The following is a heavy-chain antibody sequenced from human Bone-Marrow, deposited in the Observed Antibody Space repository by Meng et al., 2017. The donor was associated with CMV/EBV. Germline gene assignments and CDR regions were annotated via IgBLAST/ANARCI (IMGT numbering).Heavy chain of an antibody. CDR2: ISSSGSTI. CDR1: GFTFSDYY. J-gene: IGHJ5*02. Sequence: GECLKIYCAASGFTFSDYYMSWIRQAPGKGLEWVSYISSSGSTIYYADSVKGRFTISRDNAKNSLYLQMNNLRAEDTAVYYCARDSRAGGFDPWGQGTLVTVSS. D-gene: IGHD1-26*01. CDR3: ARDSRAGGFDP. V-gene: IGHV3-11*01.